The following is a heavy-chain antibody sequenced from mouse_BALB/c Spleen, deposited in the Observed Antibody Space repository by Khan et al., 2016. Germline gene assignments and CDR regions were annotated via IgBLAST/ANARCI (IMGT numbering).Heavy chain of an antibody. V-gene: IGHV1S137*01. Sequence: QVQLQQSGAELVRPGVSVKISCKGSGYTFTDYAMHWVKQSHAKSLEWIGVISTYYGDASYNQKFKGKATMTVDKSSSTAYMELARLTSEDSAIYYCASPYDGSSLAWFAYWGQGTLVTVSA. CDR3: ASPYDGSSLAWFAY. CDR2: ISTYYGDA. J-gene: IGHJ3*01. D-gene: IGHD1-1*01. CDR1: GYTFTDYA.